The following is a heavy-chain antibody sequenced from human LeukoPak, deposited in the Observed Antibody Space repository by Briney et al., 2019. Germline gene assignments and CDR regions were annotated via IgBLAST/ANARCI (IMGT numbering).Heavy chain of an antibody. D-gene: IGHD5-18*01. V-gene: IGHV1-18*04. CDR3: ARQVKTAMGEFDY. Sequence: GASVKVSCEASGYTFTSYGISWVRQAPGQGLEWMGGISAYNSNTNYAQKLQGRVTMTTDTSTSTAYMELRSLRSDDTAVYYCARQVKTAMGEFDYWGQGTMVSVCS. CDR1: GYTFTSYG. CDR2: ISAYNSNT. J-gene: IGHJ4*02.